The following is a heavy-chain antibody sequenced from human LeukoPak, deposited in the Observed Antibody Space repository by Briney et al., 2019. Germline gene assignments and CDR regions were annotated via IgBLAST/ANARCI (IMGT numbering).Heavy chain of an antibody. CDR3: ASSLAAAGPGAYNWFDP. D-gene: IGHD6-13*01. CDR1: GDSVSSNSAA. CDR2: TYYRSKWYN. Sequence: SQTLSLTCTISGDSVSSNSAAWHWIRQSPSRGLEWLGRTYYRSKWYNDYAVSVKSRITINPDTSKNQFSLQLNSVTPEDTAVYYCASSLAAAGPGAYNWFDPWGQGTLVTVSS. J-gene: IGHJ5*02. V-gene: IGHV6-1*01.